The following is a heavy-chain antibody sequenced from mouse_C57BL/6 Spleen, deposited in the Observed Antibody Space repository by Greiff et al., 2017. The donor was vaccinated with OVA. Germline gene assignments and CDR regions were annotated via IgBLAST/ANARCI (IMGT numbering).Heavy chain of an antibody. CDR1: GFTFSDYG. V-gene: IGHV5-17*01. CDR3: ARPGYDEDGNYAMDY. J-gene: IGHJ4*01. D-gene: IGHD2-3*01. CDR2: ISSGSSTI. Sequence: EVQRVESGGGLVKPGGSLKLSCAASGFTFSDYGMHWVRQAPEKGLEWFAYISSGSSTIYYADTVKGRFTISRDNAKNTLFLQVTSRRSEDTAMYYCARPGYDEDGNYAMDYWGQGTAVTVSS.